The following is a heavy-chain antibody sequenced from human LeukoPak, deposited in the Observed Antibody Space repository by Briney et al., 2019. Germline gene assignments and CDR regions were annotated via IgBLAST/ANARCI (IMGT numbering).Heavy chain of an antibody. Sequence: SETLSLTCAVYGGSFSGYYWSWIRQPPGKGLEWIGEINHSGSTNYNPSLKSRVTISVDTSKNQFSLKLSSVTAADTAVYYCARGVVRCIVVVPAARSCRVDPWGQGTLVTVSS. J-gene: IGHJ5*02. D-gene: IGHD2-2*01. V-gene: IGHV4-34*01. CDR2: INHSGST. CDR1: GGSFSGYY. CDR3: ARGVVRCIVVVPAARSCRVDP.